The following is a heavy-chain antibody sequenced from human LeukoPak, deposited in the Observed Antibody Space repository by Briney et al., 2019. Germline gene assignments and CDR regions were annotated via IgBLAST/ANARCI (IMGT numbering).Heavy chain of an antibody. V-gene: IGHV3-30*02. Sequence: GGSLRLSCAASGFTFSSYGMHWVRQAPGKGLEWVAFIRYDGSTKYYADSVKGRFTISRDNSKNTLYLQMNSLRPEDTAVYYCAKVVSSSWGYFDYWGQGTLDTVSS. J-gene: IGHJ4*02. D-gene: IGHD6-13*01. CDR3: AKVVSSSWGYFDY. CDR1: GFTFSSYG. CDR2: IRYDGSTK.